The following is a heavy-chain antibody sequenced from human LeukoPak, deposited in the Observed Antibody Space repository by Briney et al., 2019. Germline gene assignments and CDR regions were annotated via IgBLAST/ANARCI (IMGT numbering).Heavy chain of an antibody. CDR2: ISSSSSYK. Sequence: GGSLRLSCAASGFNFSSYSMNWVRQAPGKGLEWVSSISSSSSYKYYADSVKGRFTISRDNAKNSLYLQMNSLRAEDTAVYYCASRAIWFGDLSVDYWGQGTLVTVSS. D-gene: IGHD3-10*01. CDR3: ASRAIWFGDLSVDY. CDR1: GFNFSSYS. J-gene: IGHJ4*02. V-gene: IGHV3-21*01.